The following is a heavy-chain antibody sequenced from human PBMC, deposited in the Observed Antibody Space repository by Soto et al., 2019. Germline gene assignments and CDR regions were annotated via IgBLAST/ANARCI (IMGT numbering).Heavy chain of an antibody. D-gene: IGHD3-3*01. CDR1: GYTFTSYD. V-gene: IGHV1-8*01. J-gene: IGHJ6*02. CDR3: ARVLSWASYYDFWSGYYNYYYYGMDV. Sequence: QVQLVQSGAEVKKPGASVKVSCKASGYTFTSYDINWVRQATGQGLEWMGWMNPNSGNKGYAQKCQGRVTMTRNTTISTAYMELSSLRSEDTAVYYCARVLSWASYYDFWSGYYNYYYYGMDVWGQGTTVTVSS. CDR2: MNPNSGNK.